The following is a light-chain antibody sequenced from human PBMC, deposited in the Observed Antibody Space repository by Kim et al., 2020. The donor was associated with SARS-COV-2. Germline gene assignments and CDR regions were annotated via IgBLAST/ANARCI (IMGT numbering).Light chain of an antibody. Sequence: SLSPVERATLSCRASQSVGNYLAWYQQRPGQAPRLLIYDTSNRATGIPARFSGSGSGTDFTLTISSLEPEDFAVYFCQQRSNLITFGQGTRLEIK. J-gene: IGKJ5*01. CDR1: QSVGNY. V-gene: IGKV3-11*01. CDR2: DTS. CDR3: QQRSNLIT.